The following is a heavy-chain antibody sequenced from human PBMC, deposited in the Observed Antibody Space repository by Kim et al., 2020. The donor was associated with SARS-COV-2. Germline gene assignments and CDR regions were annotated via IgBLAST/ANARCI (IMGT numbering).Heavy chain of an antibody. J-gene: IGHJ4*02. CDR3: AKGDYGSGSYYNKA. V-gene: IGHV3-23*01. CDR2: ISGSGGST. Sequence: GGSLRLSCAASGFTFSSYAMSWVRQAPGKGLEWVSAISGSGGSTYYADSVKGRFTISRDNSKNTLYLQMNSLRAEDTAVYYCAKGDYGSGSYYNKAWGQGTLVTVSS. CDR1: GFTFSSYA. D-gene: IGHD3-10*01.